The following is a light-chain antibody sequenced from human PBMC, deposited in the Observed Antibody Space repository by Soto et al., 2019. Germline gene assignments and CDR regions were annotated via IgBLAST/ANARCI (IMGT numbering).Light chain of an antibody. J-gene: IGLJ2*01. Sequence: QSVLTQPPSASGTPGQRVTISCSGSSSNIGSNYVYWYQQLPGTAPKLLIYSNNQRPSGVPDRFSGSKSGTSASLAISGLRSEDEADYYCAAWYDSLSGPVVFGGGTKLTVL. V-gene: IGLV1-47*02. CDR3: AAWYDSLSGPVV. CDR1: SSNIGSNY. CDR2: SNN.